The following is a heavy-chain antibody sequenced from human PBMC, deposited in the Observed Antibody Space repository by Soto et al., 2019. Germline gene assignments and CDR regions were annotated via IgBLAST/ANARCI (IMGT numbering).Heavy chain of an antibody. CDR3: ARWGTTGGFDL. V-gene: IGHV3-30*19. Sequence: QVQLVESGGGVVQPGTSLRLSCAASGFRFKSFVMHWVRQAPGKGLEWVAFTSYDGKNKDYGDSVKGRFTVSIDNSQNTLHLQMDCLRPEATALYYCARWGTTGGFDLWGQGTLVSVSS. J-gene: IGHJ4*02. CDR2: TSYDGKNK. CDR1: GFRFKSFV. D-gene: IGHD3-16*01.